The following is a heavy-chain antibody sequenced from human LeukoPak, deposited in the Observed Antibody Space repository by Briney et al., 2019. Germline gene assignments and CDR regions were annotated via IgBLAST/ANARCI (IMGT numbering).Heavy chain of an antibody. D-gene: IGHD5-18*01. CDR3: AGTPVDTAMVAYNWFDP. Sequence: PSETLSLTCAVSGGSISSGGYSWSWIRQPPGKGLEWIGYIYHSGSTYYNPSLKSRVTISVDRSKNQFSLKLSSVTAADTAVYYCAGTPVDTAMVAYNWFDPWGQGTLVTVSS. V-gene: IGHV4-30-2*01. CDR1: GGSISSGGYS. J-gene: IGHJ5*02. CDR2: IYHSGST.